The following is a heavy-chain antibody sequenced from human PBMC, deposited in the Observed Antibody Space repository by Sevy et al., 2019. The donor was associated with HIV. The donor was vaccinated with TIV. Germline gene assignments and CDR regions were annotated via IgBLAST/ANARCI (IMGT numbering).Heavy chain of an antibody. CDR2: INPDSGGP. J-gene: IGHJ4*02. CDR1: GYTFTGYY. V-gene: IGHV1-2*02. Sequence: ASVKVSCKASGYTFTGYYMHCVRQAPGQGLEWMGWINPDSGGPNYAPKFQGRVTLTRDTSISTAYMELSRLKSDDTAVYYCVRDDRDGYFDYWGQGTLVTVSS. CDR3: VRDDRDGYFDY.